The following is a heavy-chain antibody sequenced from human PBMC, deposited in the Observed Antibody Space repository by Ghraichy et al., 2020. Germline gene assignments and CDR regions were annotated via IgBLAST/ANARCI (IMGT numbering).Heavy chain of an antibody. V-gene: IGHV4-34*01. J-gene: IGHJ6*03. D-gene: IGHD2-2*02. CDR3: ARGGRYCSSTSCYTRHYYYYYYMDV. CDR1: GGSFSGYY. Sequence: SETLSLTCAVYGGSFSGYYWSWIRQPPGKGLEWIGEINHSGSTNYNPSLKSRVTISVDTSKNQFSLKLSSVTAADTAVYYCARGGRYCSSTSCYTRHYYYYYYMDVWGKGTTVTVSS. CDR2: INHSGST.